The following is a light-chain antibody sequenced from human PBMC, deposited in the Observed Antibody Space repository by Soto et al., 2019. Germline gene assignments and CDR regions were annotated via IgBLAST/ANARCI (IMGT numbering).Light chain of an antibody. J-gene: IGLJ2*01. CDR1: SGSVSTNHY. V-gene: IGLV8-61*01. CDR3: VLYMGSGSVV. CDR2: GTS. Sequence: QTVVTQEPSFSVSPGGTVTLTCGLTSGSVSTNHYPTWYQQTPGQTPRTLIYGTSTRSSGVPDRFSGSILGNTAALTITRAQADDESDYYCVLYMGSGSVVFGGGTKVTVL.